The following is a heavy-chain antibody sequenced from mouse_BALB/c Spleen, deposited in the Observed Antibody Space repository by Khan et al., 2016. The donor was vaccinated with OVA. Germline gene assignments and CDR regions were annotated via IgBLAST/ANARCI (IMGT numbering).Heavy chain of an antibody. V-gene: IGHV3-1*02. Sequence: EVQLQESGPDLVKPSQSLSLTCTVTGYSITSGYSWHWIRQFPGNKLEWMGYIHYSGTTNYNPSLKSRISITRDTSKNPFFLQLNSVTTEDTATYYCARSGTTVVAYWYFDVGGAGTTVTVSA. CDR2: IHYSGTT. CDR3: ARSGTTVVAYWYFDV. J-gene: IGHJ1*01. CDR1: GYSITSGYS. D-gene: IGHD1-1*01.